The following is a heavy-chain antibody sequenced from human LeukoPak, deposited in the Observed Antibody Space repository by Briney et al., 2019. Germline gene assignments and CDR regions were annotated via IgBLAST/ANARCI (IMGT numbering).Heavy chain of an antibody. Sequence: PSVSFSCTASRYTFTGYYMRWVRQAPGQGLEWMGWINPNSGGTNYAQKFQGRVTMTRDTSISTGYMELSRLRSDDTAVYYCATLVIAVAGGFGDYWGQKPGHR. V-gene: IGHV1-2*02. D-gene: IGHD6-19*01. CDR1: RYTFTGYY. J-gene: IGHJ4*01. CDR3: ATLVIAVAGGFGDY. CDR2: INPNSGGT.